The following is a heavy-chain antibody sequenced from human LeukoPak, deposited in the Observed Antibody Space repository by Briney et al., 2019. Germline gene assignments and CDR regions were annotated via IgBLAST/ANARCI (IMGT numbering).Heavy chain of an antibody. V-gene: IGHV3-21*01. CDR1: GFTFNTYS. D-gene: IGHD1-7*01. CDR3: ARERELRYYMDV. Sequence: GGSLRLSCEASGFTFNTYSMNWVRQAPGKGLEWVSYISTTSTYYADSMKGRFTISRDNAKNSLYLQMNSLRAEDTAVYYCARERELRYYMDVWGKGTTVTISS. CDR2: ISTTST. J-gene: IGHJ6*03.